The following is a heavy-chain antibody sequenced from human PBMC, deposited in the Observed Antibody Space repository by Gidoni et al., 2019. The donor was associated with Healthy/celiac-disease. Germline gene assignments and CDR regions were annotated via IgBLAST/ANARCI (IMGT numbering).Heavy chain of an antibody. D-gene: IGHD3-10*01. J-gene: IGHJ3*02. CDR3: ATGGDYYGSGSYFASLRGGAFDI. CDR1: GFTVSSNY. V-gene: IGHV3-66*01. CDR2: IYSGGST. Sequence: EVQLVESGGGLVQPGGSLRLSCAASGFTVSSNYMRWVSQAPGKGLEWVSVIYSGGSTYYSDSVNGRFTISRDNSKNTLYLQMNSLRAEDTAVYYCATGGDYYGSGSYFASLRGGAFDIWGQGTMVTVSS.